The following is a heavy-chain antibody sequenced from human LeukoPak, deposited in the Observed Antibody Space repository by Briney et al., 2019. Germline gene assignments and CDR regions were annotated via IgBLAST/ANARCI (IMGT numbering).Heavy chain of an antibody. Sequence: GGSLRLSCAASGFTFSRYAMHWVRQAPGKGLEWVAVISYDGSNKYYADSVKGRFTISRDNSKNTLYLQMNSLRAEDTAVYYCARGGLGAIYYYYYGMDVWGQGTTVTVSS. V-gene: IGHV3-30-3*01. D-gene: IGHD1-26*01. CDR1: GFTFSRYA. CDR2: ISYDGSNK. J-gene: IGHJ6*02. CDR3: ARGGLGAIYYYYYGMDV.